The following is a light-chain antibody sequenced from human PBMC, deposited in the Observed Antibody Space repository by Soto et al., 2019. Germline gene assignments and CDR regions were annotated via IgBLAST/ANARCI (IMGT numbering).Light chain of an antibody. J-gene: IGKJ4*01. V-gene: IGKV3-11*01. CDR1: QSVSSS. Sequence: EIVLTQSPASLSLSPGERDTLSWRASQSVSSSVIWYQHKRGQAPSLLIYDASNRASDLPARFSGSGSGTDFTLTISSLEPEDSAVYYCQQSSYWPLTFGGGTKVEI. CDR3: QQSSYWPLT. CDR2: DAS.